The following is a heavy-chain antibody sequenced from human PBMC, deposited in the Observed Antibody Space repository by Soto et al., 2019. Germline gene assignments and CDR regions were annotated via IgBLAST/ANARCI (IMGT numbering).Heavy chain of an antibody. CDR3: ARGQSPADNWFDP. CDR2: IYYSGST. CDR1: GGSISSGGYY. Sequence: SETLSLTCTVSGGSISSGGYYWSWIRQHPGKGLEWIGYIYYSGSTYYNPSLKSRVTISVDTSKNQFSLKLSSVTAADTAVYYCARGQSPADNWFDPWGQGTLVTVSS. V-gene: IGHV4-31*03. J-gene: IGHJ5*02.